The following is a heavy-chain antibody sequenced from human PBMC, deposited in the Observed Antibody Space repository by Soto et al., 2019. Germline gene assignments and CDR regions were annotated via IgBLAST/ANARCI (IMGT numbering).Heavy chain of an antibody. CDR2: IYYSGST. CDR3: ASLSAAAGTGAYNDY. J-gene: IGHJ4*02. D-gene: IGHD6-13*01. CDR1: GGSISSSSYY. Sequence: QLQLQESGPGLVKPSETLSLTCTVSGGSISSSSYYWGWIRQPPGKGLEWIGSIYYSGSTYYNPSLKSRVTISVDTSKNQFSLKLSSVTAADTAVYYCASLSAAAGTGAYNDYWGQGTLVTVSS. V-gene: IGHV4-39*01.